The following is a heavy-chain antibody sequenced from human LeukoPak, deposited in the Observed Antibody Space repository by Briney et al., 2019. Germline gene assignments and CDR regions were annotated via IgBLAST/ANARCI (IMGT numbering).Heavy chain of an antibody. Sequence: GGSLRLSCAASGFTFSDYYMSWIRQAPGKGLEWVSYISSSGSTIYYADSVKGRFTISRDNAKNSLYLQMNSLRAEDTAVYYCATATYSYYDFWSGFDAFDIWGQGTMVTVSS. CDR2: ISSSGSTI. D-gene: IGHD3-3*01. CDR3: ATATYSYYDFWSGFDAFDI. J-gene: IGHJ3*02. V-gene: IGHV3-11*04. CDR1: GFTFSDYY.